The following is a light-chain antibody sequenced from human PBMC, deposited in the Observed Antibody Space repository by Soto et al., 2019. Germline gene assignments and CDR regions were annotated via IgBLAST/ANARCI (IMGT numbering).Light chain of an antibody. CDR2: GAS. Sequence: EIVLTQAPGTLSLSPGEIATLSCRASQSVSSYLAWYQQKPGQAPRLLIYGASTRATGIPDRFSGGGSGTDFTLTISRLEPEDFAVYYCQQFSSYPLTFGGGTKVDIK. CDR1: QSVSSY. V-gene: IGKV3-20*01. CDR3: QQFSSYPLT. J-gene: IGKJ4*01.